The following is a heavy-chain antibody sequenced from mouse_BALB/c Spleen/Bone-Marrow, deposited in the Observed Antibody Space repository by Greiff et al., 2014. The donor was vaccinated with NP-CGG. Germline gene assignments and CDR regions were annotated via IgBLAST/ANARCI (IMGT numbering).Heavy chain of an antibody. V-gene: IGHV5-17*02. CDR3: ARRYYGSSFSYFDY. D-gene: IGHD1-1*01. J-gene: IGHJ2*01. CDR2: ISSGSSTI. Sequence: EVMLVESGGGLAQPGGSRKLSCAASGFTFSSFGMHWVRQAPEKGLEWVAYISSGSSTIYYADAVKGRFTISRDNPKNTLFLQMTSLRSEDTAMYYCARRYYGSSFSYFDYWGQGTTLTVSS. CDR1: GFTFSSFG.